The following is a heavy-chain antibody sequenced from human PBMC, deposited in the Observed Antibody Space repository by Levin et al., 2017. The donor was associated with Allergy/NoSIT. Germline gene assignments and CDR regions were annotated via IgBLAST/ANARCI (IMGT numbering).Heavy chain of an antibody. CDR1: GFTFSSYA. D-gene: IGHD5-12*01. V-gene: IGHV3-30-3*01. CDR3: AREGGYSGYYPFPDYYYYYGMDV. J-gene: IGHJ6*02. CDR2: ISYDGSNK. Sequence: PGGSLRLSCAASGFTFSSYAMHWVRQAPGKGLEWVAVISYDGSNKYYADSVKGRFTISRDNSKNTLYLQMNSLRAEDTAVYYCAREGGYSGYYPFPDYYYYYGMDVWGQGTTVTVSS.